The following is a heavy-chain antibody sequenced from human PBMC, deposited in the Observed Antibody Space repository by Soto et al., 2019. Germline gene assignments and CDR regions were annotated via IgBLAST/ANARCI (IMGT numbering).Heavy chain of an antibody. D-gene: IGHD3-10*01. CDR3: ARGDPLLWFGEKVYYGMDV. CDR2: LYYSGST. Sequence: QVQLQESGPGMVKPSETLSLTCTVSGGSISSYYWSWIRQPPGKGLEWIGYLYYSGSTNYNPSLKRRVTLSVDTSKNQFSLKLSSVTAADTAVYYCARGDPLLWFGEKVYYGMDVWGQGTTVTVAS. V-gene: IGHV4-59*01. CDR1: GGSISSYY. J-gene: IGHJ6*02.